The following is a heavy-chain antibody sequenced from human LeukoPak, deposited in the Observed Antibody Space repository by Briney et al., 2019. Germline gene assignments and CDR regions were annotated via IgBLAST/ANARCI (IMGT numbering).Heavy chain of an antibody. CDR3: ARSVSSSHYWYFDL. CDR2: IYPKSGAT. CDR1: GYTFTDYY. D-gene: IGHD6-6*01. Sequence: ASVKVSCKASGYTFTDYYMHWVRQAPEQGLEWMGWIYPKSGATNSAQKFQGRVTMTRDTSISTVYLEVTRLNSDDTAVFYCARSVSSSHYWYFDLWGPGTLVTVSS. J-gene: IGHJ2*01. V-gene: IGHV1-2*02.